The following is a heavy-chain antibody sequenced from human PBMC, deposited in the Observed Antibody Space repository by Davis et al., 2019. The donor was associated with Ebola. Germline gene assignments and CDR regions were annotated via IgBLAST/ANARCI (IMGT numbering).Heavy chain of an antibody. J-gene: IGHJ4*02. Sequence: SETLSLTCTVSGGSISSYYWSWIRQPPGKGLEWIGYIYYSGSTNYNPSLKSRVTISVDTSKNQFSLKLSSVTAADTAVYYCTGPLLEYSNGWYYFDSWGQGTLVAVSS. CDR1: GGSISSYY. V-gene: IGHV4-59*08. CDR3: TGPLLEYSNGWYYFDS. CDR2: IYYSGST. D-gene: IGHD6-19*01.